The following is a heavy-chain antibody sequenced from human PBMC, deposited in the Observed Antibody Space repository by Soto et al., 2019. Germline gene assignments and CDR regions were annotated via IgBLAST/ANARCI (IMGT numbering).Heavy chain of an antibody. D-gene: IGHD6-19*01. CDR2: IIPIFGTA. V-gene: IGHV1-69*13. CDR1: GGTFSSYA. Sequence: ASVKVSCKASGGTFSSYAISWVRQAPGQGLEWMGGIIPIFGTANYAQKFQGRVTITADESTSTAYMEPSSLRSEDTAVYYCARSLSPPNSSGWYGNWGQGTLVTVSS. CDR3: ARSLSPPNSSGWYGN. J-gene: IGHJ4*02.